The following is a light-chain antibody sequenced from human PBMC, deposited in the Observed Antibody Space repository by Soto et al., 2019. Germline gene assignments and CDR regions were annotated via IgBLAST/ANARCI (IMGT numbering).Light chain of an antibody. J-gene: IGKJ2*01. Sequence: DIQMTQSPSSLSASVGDRVTITCQTSQDISNYLNWYQQKPGKAPKLLIYDASNSETGVPSRFSGSGSGTEFTFTISSLQPEDFATYYCQQYDILPLFGQGTK. CDR2: DAS. CDR3: QQYDILPL. V-gene: IGKV1-33*01. CDR1: QDISNY.